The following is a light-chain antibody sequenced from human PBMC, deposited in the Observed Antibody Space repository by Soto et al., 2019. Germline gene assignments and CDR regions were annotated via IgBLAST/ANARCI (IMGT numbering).Light chain of an antibody. CDR3: QQYNNWPWT. Sequence: MTLSPATLSINTRGRDKLSCVASKSISDTLAWYQHKPGQAPMLLIYSASRGATGFPTRFSGSGSGTDFTLTISSLQSEDFAVYYCQQYNNWPWTFAQGANVDI. CDR1: KSISDT. CDR2: SAS. J-gene: IGKJ1*01. V-gene: IGKV3-15*01.